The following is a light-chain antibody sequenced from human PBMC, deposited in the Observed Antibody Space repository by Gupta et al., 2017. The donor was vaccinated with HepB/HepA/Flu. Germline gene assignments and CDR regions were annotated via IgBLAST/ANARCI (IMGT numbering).Light chain of an antibody. CDR1: SSNVGRDN. Sequence: SGTPGQRVAISCSGSSSNVGRDNVYWYRQLPGTAPKLLIYNDDRRPSGVPDRFSGSKSGTSASLAISGLRSGDEADYYCAAWDNSLSAYVFGTGTWVTVL. V-gene: IGLV1-47*02. CDR2: NDD. CDR3: AAWDNSLSAYV. J-gene: IGLJ1*01.